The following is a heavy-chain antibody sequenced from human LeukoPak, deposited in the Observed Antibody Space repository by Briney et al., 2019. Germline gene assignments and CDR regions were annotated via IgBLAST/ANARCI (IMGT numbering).Heavy chain of an antibody. D-gene: IGHD2-2*01. J-gene: IGHJ3*02. CDR3: AKGPYCSSTSCYAAFDI. Sequence: SETLSLTCTVSGGSISSYYWSWIRQPPGRGLEWIGCIYYSGSTNYNSSLKSRVTISVDTSKNQFSLKLSSVTAADTAVYYCAKGPYCSSTSCYAAFDIWGQGTMVTVSS. CDR2: IYYSGST. CDR1: GGSISSYY. V-gene: IGHV4-59*01.